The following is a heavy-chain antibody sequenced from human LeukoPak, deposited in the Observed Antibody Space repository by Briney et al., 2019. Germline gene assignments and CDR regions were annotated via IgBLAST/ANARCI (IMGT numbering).Heavy chain of an antibody. J-gene: IGHJ4*02. Sequence: ASVKVSCKASGYTLTSYGIRWVRQAPAQGLNWMGWISAYNGNTNYAQKLQGRGTMTTDTSTRPALTEPRLRRSDDPAGVYCARVPEDIVVVPAALPDYWGQGNLVTVSS. CDR3: ARVPEDIVVVPAALPDY. D-gene: IGHD2-2*01. CDR2: ISAYNGNT. V-gene: IGHV1-18*01. CDR1: GYTLTSYG.